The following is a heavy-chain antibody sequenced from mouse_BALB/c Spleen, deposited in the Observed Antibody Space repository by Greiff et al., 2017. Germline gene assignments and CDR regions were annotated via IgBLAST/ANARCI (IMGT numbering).Heavy chain of an antibody. V-gene: IGHV5-6-3*01. CDR3: ARGKLTGSAWFAY. D-gene: IGHD2-13*01. J-gene: IGHJ3*01. Sequence: EVQLVESGGGLVQPGGSLKLSCAASGFTFSSYGMSWVRQTPDKRLELVATINSNGGSTYYPDSVKGRFTISRDNAKNTLYLQMSSLKSEDTAMYYCARGKLTGSAWFAYWGQGTLVTGSA. CDR2: INSNGGST. CDR1: GFTFSSYG.